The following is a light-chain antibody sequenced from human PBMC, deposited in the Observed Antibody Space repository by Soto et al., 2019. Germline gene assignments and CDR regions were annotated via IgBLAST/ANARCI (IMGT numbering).Light chain of an antibody. V-gene: IGLV4-69*01. CDR1: SGYSTYA. Sequence: QSVLTQSPSASASLGASVKLTCTLSSGYSTYAIAWHQQQSEKGPRFLMKINYDGTHSKGDGFFDRFSGSSSGAERHLTIXXXXXXXXADYYCQSLGTGIQVFGGGTKLTVL. CDR3: QSLGTGIQV. J-gene: IGLJ3*02. CDR2: INYDGTH.